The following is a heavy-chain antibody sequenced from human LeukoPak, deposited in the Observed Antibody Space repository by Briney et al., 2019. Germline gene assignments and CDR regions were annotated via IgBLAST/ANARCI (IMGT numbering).Heavy chain of an antibody. V-gene: IGHV3-30*18. J-gene: IGHJ4*02. CDR2: ISYDGTNN. CDR3: AKSTDSYSGSYLDY. D-gene: IGHD1-26*01. CDR1: GFTLSSYG. Sequence: PGRSLRLSCAASGFTLSSYGMHWVRQAPGKGLEWVAVISYDGTNNYYADSVKGRFTISRDNSKNTLYLQMNSLRAEDTAVYYCAKSTDSYSGSYLDYWGQGTLVTVSS.